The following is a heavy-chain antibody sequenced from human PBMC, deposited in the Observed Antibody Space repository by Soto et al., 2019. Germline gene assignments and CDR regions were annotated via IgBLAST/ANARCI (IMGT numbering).Heavy chain of an antibody. CDR2: IYWDDDK. CDR3: ARLLGTVSPFDY. Sequence: QITLKESGPTLVKPTQTLTLTCTFSGFSLSTSGVGVGWIRQPPGKALEWLALIYWDDDKRYSPSLKSRLTITKDTPKNQVVLTMTNMDPVDTATYYCARLLGTVSPFDYWGQGTLVTVSS. D-gene: IGHD7-27*01. J-gene: IGHJ4*02. V-gene: IGHV2-5*02. CDR1: GFSLSTSGVG.